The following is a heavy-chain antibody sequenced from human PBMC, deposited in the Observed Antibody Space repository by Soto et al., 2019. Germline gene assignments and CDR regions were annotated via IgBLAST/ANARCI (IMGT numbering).Heavy chain of an antibody. V-gene: IGHV3-30*18. CDR3: AKDGMQLRGDYYYYYMDV. CDR2: ISYDGSNK. J-gene: IGHJ6*03. CDR1: GFTFSSYG. Sequence: PGGSLRLSCAASGFTFSSYGMHWVRQAPGKGLEWVAVISYDGSNKYYADSVKGRFTISRDNSKNTLYLQMNSLRAEDTAVYYCAKDGMQLRGDYYYYYMDVWGKRTTVTGSS. D-gene: IGHD6-6*01.